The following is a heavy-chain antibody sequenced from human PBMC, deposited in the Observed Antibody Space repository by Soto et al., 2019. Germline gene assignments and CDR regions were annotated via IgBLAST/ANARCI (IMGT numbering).Heavy chain of an antibody. J-gene: IGHJ5*02. CDR1: GGSIISASYS. V-gene: IGHV4-31*11. CDR3: AREDAARIERWFDA. D-gene: IGHD6-6*01. CDR2: IYSSGST. Sequence: ASETLSLTCAVSGGSIISASYSWNWIRQSPGRGLEWIGHIYSSGSTYYNPSLKSRVSISVDTSNNQFSLKLTSVTAADTAVYFCAREDAARIERWFDAWGQGIPVTVSS.